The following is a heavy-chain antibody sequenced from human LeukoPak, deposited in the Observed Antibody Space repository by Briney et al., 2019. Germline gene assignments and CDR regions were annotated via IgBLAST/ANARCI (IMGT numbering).Heavy chain of an antibody. Sequence: GGSLRLSCAASGFTFSNYAMNWVRQAPGKGLEWVSSISSSSSYIYYADSVKGRFTISRDNAKNSLYLQMNSLRAEDTAVYYCARTDPDYYDSSGPPSWFDPWGQGTLVTVSS. CDR2: ISSSSSYI. CDR3: ARTDPDYYDSSGPPSWFDP. V-gene: IGHV3-21*01. D-gene: IGHD3-22*01. J-gene: IGHJ5*02. CDR1: GFTFSNYA.